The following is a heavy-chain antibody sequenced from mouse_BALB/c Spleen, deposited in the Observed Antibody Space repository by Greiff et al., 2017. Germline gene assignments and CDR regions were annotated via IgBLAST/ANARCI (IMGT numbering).Heavy chain of an antibody. J-gene: IGHJ4*01. CDR1: GFTFSDYY. CDR2: ISDGGSYT. Sequence: EVQLQESGGGLVKPGGSLKLSCAASGFTFSDYYMYWVRQTPEKRLEWVATISDGGSYTYYPDSVKGRFTISRDNAKNNLYLQMSSLKSEDTAMYYCAREGYGGAMDYWGQGTSVTVSS. D-gene: IGHD1-1*02. V-gene: IGHV5-4*02. CDR3: AREGYGGAMDY.